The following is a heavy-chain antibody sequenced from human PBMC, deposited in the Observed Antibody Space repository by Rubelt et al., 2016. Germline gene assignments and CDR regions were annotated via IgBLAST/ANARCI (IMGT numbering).Heavy chain of an antibody. J-gene: IGHJ5*02. CDR3: AREGNSSPPDWFDP. Sequence: EVQLVESGGGLIQSGGSLRLSCAASGFTVSTNYMSWVRQAPGKGLDWVSVIYSGGGTYYAESVKGRFTISRDNAKNSLYLQMNSLRAEVTAVDDGAREGNSSPPDWFDPWGQGTLVTVSS. D-gene: IGHD6-13*01. V-gene: IGHV3-66*01. CDR1: GFTVSTNY. CDR2: IYSGGGT.